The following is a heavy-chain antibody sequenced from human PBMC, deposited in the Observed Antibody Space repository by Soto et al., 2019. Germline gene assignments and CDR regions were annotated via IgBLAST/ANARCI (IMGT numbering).Heavy chain of an antibody. J-gene: IGHJ6*02. CDR2: IYPGDSDT. D-gene: IGHD2-21*02. Sequence: PGESLKISCKSSGYSFTSYWIGWMRQMPGKGLEWMGIIYPGDSDTRYSPSFQGQVTISADKSISTAYLQWSSLKASDTAMYYCARIRVTPQYYYYYTVDVWGQGTTVTVSS. CDR3: ARIRVTPQYYYYYTVDV. V-gene: IGHV5-51*01. CDR1: GYSFTSYW.